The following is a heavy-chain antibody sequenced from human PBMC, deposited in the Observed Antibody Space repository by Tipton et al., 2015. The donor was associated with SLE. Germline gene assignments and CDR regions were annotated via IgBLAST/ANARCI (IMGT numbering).Heavy chain of an antibody. CDR1: GGSISSYY. CDR3: ARSELGAYWYFDL. J-gene: IGHJ2*01. V-gene: IGHV4-59*12. CDR2: IYYSGST. Sequence: TLSLTCTVSGGSISSYYWSWIRQPPGKGLEWIGYIYYSGSTNYNPSLKSRVTTSVDTSKNQFSLKLSSVTAADTAVYYCARSELGAYWYFDLWGRGTLVTVSS. D-gene: IGHD7-27*01.